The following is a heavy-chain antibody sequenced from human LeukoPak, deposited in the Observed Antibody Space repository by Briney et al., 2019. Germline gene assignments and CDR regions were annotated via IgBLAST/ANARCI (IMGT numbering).Heavy chain of an antibody. D-gene: IGHD6-13*01. CDR3: ARDLSSSSRDNPTLY. Sequence: KASETLSLTCTVSGYSISSGYYWGWIRQPPGKGLEWIGSIYHSGSTYYNPSLKSRVTISVDTSKNQFSLKLSSVTAADTAVYYCARDLSSSSRDNPTLYWGQGTLVTVSS. V-gene: IGHV4-38-2*02. J-gene: IGHJ4*02. CDR1: GYSISSGYY. CDR2: IYHSGST.